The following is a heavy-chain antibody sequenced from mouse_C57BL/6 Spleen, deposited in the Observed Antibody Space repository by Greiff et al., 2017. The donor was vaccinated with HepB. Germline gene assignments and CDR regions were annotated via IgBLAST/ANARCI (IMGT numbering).Heavy chain of an antibody. CDR3: ARERGSIYYDYDGYAMDY. D-gene: IGHD2-4*01. J-gene: IGHJ4*01. CDR2: ISDGGSYT. CDR1: GFTFSSYA. Sequence: EVKLMESGGGLVKPGGSLKLSCAASGFTFSSYAMSWVRQTPEKRLEWVATISDGGSYTYYPDNVKGRFTISRDNAKNTLYLQMSHLKSEDTAMYYCARERGSIYYDYDGYAMDYWGQGTSVTVSS. V-gene: IGHV5-4*01.